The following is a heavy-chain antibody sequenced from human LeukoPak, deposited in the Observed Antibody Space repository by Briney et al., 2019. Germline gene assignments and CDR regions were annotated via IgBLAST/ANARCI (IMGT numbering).Heavy chain of an antibody. D-gene: IGHD3-22*01. CDR1: GYSFTSYW. Sequence: GESRKISCKGSGYSFTSYWIGWVRQMPGKGLEWMGIIYPGDSDTRYSPSFQGQVTISADKSISTDYLQWSSLKASDTAVYYCARPEYYYDSSGLLTYYFDYWGQGTLVTVSS. V-gene: IGHV5-51*01. CDR3: ARPEYYYDSSGLLTYYFDY. CDR2: IYPGDSDT. J-gene: IGHJ4*02.